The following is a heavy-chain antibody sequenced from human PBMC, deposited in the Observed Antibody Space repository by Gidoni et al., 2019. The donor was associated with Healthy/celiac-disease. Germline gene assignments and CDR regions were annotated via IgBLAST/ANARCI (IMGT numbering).Heavy chain of an antibody. CDR2: INHSGST. J-gene: IGHJ4*02. CDR1: GGSFSGYY. D-gene: IGHD5-18*01. CDR3: ARGRGYSYDSFDY. V-gene: IGHV4-34*01. Sequence: QVQLQQWGAGLLKPSETLSLTCAVSGGSFSGYYWSWIRQPPGKGLEWIGEINHSGSTNYNPSLKSRVTISVDTSKNQFSLKLSSVTAADTAVYYCARGRGYSYDSFDYWGQGTLVTVSS.